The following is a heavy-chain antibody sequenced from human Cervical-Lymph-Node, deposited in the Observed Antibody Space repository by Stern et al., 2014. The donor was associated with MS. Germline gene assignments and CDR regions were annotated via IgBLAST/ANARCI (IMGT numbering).Heavy chain of an antibody. CDR1: GGPISSYY. V-gene: IGHV4-59*01. CDR3: ARGGGYNSIDY. D-gene: IGHD5-24*01. Sequence: VQLVESCPGLVKLSETLSLTCTVSGGPISSYYWSWIRQPPGKGLEWIGYIYHSGSTNYNPSLKSRVTISVDTSKNQFSLKLSSVTAADTAVYYCARGGGYNSIDYWGQGTLVTVSS. CDR2: IYHSGST. J-gene: IGHJ4*02.